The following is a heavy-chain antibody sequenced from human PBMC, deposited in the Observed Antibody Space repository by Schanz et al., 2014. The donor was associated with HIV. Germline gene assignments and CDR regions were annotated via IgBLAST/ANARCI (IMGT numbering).Heavy chain of an antibody. V-gene: IGHV3-33*01. D-gene: IGHD3-16*01. CDR2: MWYDESHK. CDR1: GFTFSSSG. Sequence: QVQLVESGGGVVQPGRSLRLSCTASGFTFSSSGMHWVRQAPGKGLEWVAAMWYDESHKGYADSVKGRFTISRDNSKNTLYLEMNSLRPEDTAVYYCARVANWDYYGMDVWGRGTTVTVAS. CDR3: ARVANWDYYGMDV. J-gene: IGHJ6*02.